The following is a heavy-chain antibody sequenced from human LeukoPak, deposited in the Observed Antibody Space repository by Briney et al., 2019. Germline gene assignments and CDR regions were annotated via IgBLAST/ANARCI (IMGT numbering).Heavy chain of an antibody. V-gene: IGHV4-39*07. Sequence: SETLSLTCTVSGGSISSSSYYWGWIRQPPGKGLEWIGEINHSGSTNYNPSLKSRVTISVDTSKSQFSLKLSSVTAADTAVYYCAISSLVVIENWGQGTLVTVSS. CDR3: AISSLVVIEN. CDR2: INHSGST. D-gene: IGHD3-22*01. J-gene: IGHJ4*02. CDR1: GGSISSSSYY.